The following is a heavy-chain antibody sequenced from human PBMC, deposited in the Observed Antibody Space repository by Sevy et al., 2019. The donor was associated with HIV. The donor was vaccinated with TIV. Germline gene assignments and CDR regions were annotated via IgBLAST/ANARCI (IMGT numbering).Heavy chain of an antibody. CDR3: ARAYYDFWSGYRYYYGMDV. CDR2: IIPIFGTA. V-gene: IGHV1-69*13. J-gene: IGHJ6*02. D-gene: IGHD3-3*01. Sequence: ASVKVSCKASGGTFSSYAISWVRQAPGQGLEWMGGIIPIFGTANYAQKFQGRVTITADESTSKAYMELSSLRSEDTAGYYCARAYYDFWSGYRYYYGMDVWGQGTTVTVSS. CDR1: GGTFSSYA.